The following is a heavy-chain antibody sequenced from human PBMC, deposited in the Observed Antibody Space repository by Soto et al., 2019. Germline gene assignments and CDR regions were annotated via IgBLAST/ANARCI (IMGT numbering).Heavy chain of an antibody. D-gene: IGHD2-15*01. CDR3: AKDLSGARWYYDALDV. CDR2: INPSGGST. Sequence: ASVKVSCKASGYTFTSYYMHWVRQAPGQGLEWMGIINPSGGSTSYAQKFQGRVTMTRDTSTSTVYMELSSLRTEDTAVYYCAKDLSGARWYYDALDVWGQGTTVTVSS. J-gene: IGHJ6*02. CDR1: GYTFTSYY. V-gene: IGHV1-46*01.